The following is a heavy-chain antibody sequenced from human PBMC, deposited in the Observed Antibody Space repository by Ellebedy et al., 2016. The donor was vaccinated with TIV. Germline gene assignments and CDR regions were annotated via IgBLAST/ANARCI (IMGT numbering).Heavy chain of an antibody. D-gene: IGHD5-18*01. Sequence: AASVKVSCKASGYTFTSYGISWVRQAPGQGLEWMGWISAYNGNTNYAQKLQGRVTMTTDTSTSTAYMELRSLRSDDTAVYYCAREGDTAMVYYYYYGMDVWGQGTTVTVSS. CDR3: AREGDTAMVYYYYYGMDV. J-gene: IGHJ6*02. CDR2: ISAYNGNT. V-gene: IGHV1-18*01. CDR1: GYTFTSYG.